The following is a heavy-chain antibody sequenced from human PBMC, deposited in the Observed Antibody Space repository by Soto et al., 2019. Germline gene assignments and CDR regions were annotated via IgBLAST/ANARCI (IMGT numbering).Heavy chain of an antibody. D-gene: IGHD6-13*01. CDR2: ISSSSSYI. V-gene: IGHV3-21*01. Sequence: EGQLVESGGGLAKPGGSLRLSCAASGFTFSRYIMNWVRQAPGKGLEWVSSISSSSSYIYYADSVKGRFTISRDNAKHSRELQMNRLISEYTAVYYCAKTPSAGASPWVSEYFDYWGQGTLVTVSS. CDR1: GFTFSRYI. J-gene: IGHJ4*02. CDR3: AKTPSAGASPWVSEYFDY.